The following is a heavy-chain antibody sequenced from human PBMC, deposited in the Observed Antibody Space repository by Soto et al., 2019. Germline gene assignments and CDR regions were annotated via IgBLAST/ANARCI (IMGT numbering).Heavy chain of an antibody. CDR3: ARDSSGVGDNRDSDI. J-gene: IGHJ3*02. V-gene: IGHV1-3*01. Sequence: ASVKVSCKASGYTFTSYAMHWVRQAPGQRLEWMGWINAGNGNTKYSQKFQGRVTITRDTSASTAYMELSSLRSEDTAVYYCARDSSGVGDNRDSDIWGKGPMVTVSS. D-gene: IGHD3-22*01. CDR2: INAGNGNT. CDR1: GYTFTSYA.